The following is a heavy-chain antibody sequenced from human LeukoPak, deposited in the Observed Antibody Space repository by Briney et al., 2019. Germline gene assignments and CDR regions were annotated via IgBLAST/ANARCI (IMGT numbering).Heavy chain of an antibody. Sequence: PGGSLRLSCAASGFTFSASAMHWVRQASGKGLEWVGRVRGKAYNYGTAYAASVKGRFTISRDDSKNTAYLQMNSLQTEDTAVYYCTFGYSFAWSFDNWGQGTLVTVSS. J-gene: IGHJ4*02. V-gene: IGHV3-73*01. CDR1: GFTFSASA. CDR3: TFGYSFAWSFDN. CDR2: VRGKAYNYGT. D-gene: IGHD3-9*01.